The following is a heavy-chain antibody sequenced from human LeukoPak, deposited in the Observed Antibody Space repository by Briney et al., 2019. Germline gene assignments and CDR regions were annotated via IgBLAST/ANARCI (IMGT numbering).Heavy chain of an antibody. V-gene: IGHV1-18*01. CDR1: GGTFSSYA. CDR3: ASYCSSTSCWDSFDY. Sequence: SSVKVSCKASGGTFSSYAISWVRRAPGQGLEWMGWISAYNGNTNYAQKLQGRVTMTTDTSTSTAYMELRSLRSDDTAVYYCASYCSSTSCWDSFDYWGQGTLVTVSS. CDR2: ISAYNGNT. J-gene: IGHJ4*02. D-gene: IGHD2-2*01.